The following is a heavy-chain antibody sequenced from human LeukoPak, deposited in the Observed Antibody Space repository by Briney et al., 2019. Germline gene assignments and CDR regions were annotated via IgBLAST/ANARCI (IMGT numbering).Heavy chain of an antibody. CDR2: IIPILGIA. D-gene: IGHD3-16*01. V-gene: IGHV1-69*04. J-gene: IGHJ6*03. Sequence: ASVKVSCKASGGTFSSYTISWVRQAPGQGLEWMGRIIPILGIANYAQKFQGRVTITADKSTSTAYMELSRRRSEDTAVYYCARDGSSGGYYMDVWGKGTTVTVSS. CDR3: ARDGSSGGYYMDV. CDR1: GGTFSSYT.